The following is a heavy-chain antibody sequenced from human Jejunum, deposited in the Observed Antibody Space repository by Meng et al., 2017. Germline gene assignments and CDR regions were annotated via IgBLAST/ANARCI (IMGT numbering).Heavy chain of an antibody. V-gene: IGHV4-34*01. CDR1: SGSFTGYY. CDR3: ARDNWGSIDY. J-gene: IGHJ4*02. CDR2: IHQTGST. Sequence: VPLPQWVAGLLKPSDTLSLTCTVYSGSFTGYYWSWVRQSPGKGLEWIGEIHQTGSTNYSPSLQSRVTISIDTSKNEFSLELRSVTAADTAVYYCARDNWGSIDYWGQGVLVTVSS. D-gene: IGHD7-27*01.